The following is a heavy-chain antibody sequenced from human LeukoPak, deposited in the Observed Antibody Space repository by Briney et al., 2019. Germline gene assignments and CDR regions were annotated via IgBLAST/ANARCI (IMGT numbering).Heavy chain of an antibody. Sequence: GRSLRLSCAASGFTFSSYGMHWVRQAPGKGLGWVAVISYDGSNKYYADSVKGRFTISRDNSKNTLYLQMSSLRADDTAVYYCGRELDGSVDYWGQGTLVTVSS. CDR2: ISYDGSNK. J-gene: IGHJ4*02. CDR1: GFTFSSYG. D-gene: IGHD3-10*01. V-gene: IGHV3-30*03. CDR3: GRELDGSVDY.